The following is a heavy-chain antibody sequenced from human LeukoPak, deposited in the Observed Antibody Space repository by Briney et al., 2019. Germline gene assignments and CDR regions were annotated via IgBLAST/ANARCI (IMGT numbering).Heavy chain of an antibody. D-gene: IGHD3-22*01. CDR3: ARDTTNYYDSSGTLDY. V-gene: IGHV3-11*01. J-gene: IGHJ4*02. Sequence: GGSLRLSCAASGFTFSDYYMSWIRQAPGKGLEWVSYISSSGSTIYYADSVKGRFTISRDNAKNSLYLQVNSLRAEDTAVYYCARDTTNYYDSSGTLDYWGQGTLVTVSS. CDR1: GFTFSDYY. CDR2: ISSSGSTI.